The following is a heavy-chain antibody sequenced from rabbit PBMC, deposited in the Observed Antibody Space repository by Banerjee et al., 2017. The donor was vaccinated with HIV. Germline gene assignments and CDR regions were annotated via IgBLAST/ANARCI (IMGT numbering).Heavy chain of an antibody. V-gene: IGHV1S45*01. Sequence: LEESGGGLVKPEGSLTLTCTASGFSFSNKCVMCWVRQAPGKGLEWIACIYTGDGNTYYASWAKGRFTISKTSSTTVTLQMTSLTAADTATYFCARSTMTGWNFGLWGPGTLVTVS. CDR1: GFSFSNKCV. CDR3: ARSTMTGWNFGL. D-gene: IGHD2-1*01. CDR2: IYTGDGNT. J-gene: IGHJ4*01.